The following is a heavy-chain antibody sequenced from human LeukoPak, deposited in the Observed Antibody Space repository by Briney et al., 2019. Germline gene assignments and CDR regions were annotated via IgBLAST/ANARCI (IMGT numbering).Heavy chain of an antibody. Sequence: ASVKVSCKASGYTFTGYYMHWVRQAPGQGLEWTGWVNPNSGGTRYAQRFQDRVTMTRDTSITTAYMELSRLRSDDTAVYFCARGRLEAAATDDYWGQGTLVTVSS. CDR3: ARGRLEAAATDDY. D-gene: IGHD6-13*01. V-gene: IGHV1-2*02. J-gene: IGHJ4*02. CDR1: GYTFTGYY. CDR2: VNPNSGGT.